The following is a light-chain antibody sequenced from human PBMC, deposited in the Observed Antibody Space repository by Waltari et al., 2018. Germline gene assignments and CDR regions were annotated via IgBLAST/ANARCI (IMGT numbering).Light chain of an antibody. Sequence: NFILTQPHSVSESPGKTITISCTRSSGSIASNYVQWYRQRPGSAPTTLIHEDNQRASGVPYRFSGSIDYSSNSAFLTISTLKTEDEADYYCQSYDRSTVIFGGGTKLTVL. J-gene: IGLJ2*01. CDR3: QSYDRSTVI. CDR1: SGSIASNY. V-gene: IGLV6-57*03. CDR2: EDN.